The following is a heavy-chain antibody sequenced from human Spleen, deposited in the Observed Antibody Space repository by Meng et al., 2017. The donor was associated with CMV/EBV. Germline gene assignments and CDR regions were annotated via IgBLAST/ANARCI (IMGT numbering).Heavy chain of an antibody. CDR3: AKDSALGGWFDP. D-gene: IGHD3-16*01. V-gene: IGHV3-23*01. CDR1: GFTFSTYA. Sequence: GESLKISCEASGFTFSTYAMSWVRQAPGKGLEWVSVIVGSGGGTYYAGSVKGRFTISRDNSKNTLYLQMNSLRAEDTAVYYCAKDSALGGWFDPWGQGTLVTVSS. CDR2: IVGSGGGT. J-gene: IGHJ5*02.